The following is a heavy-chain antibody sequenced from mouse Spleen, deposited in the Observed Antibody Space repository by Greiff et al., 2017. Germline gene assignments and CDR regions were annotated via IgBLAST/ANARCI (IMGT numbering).Heavy chain of an antibody. D-gene: IGHD1-2*01. CDR1: GYTFTSYW. Sequence: QVQLKQPGAELVKPGASVKLSCKASGYTFTSYWMHWVKQRPGQGLEWIGMIHPNSGSTNYNEKFKSKATLTVDKSSSTAYMQLSSLTSEDSAVYYCARPATGAMDYWGQGTSVTVSS. CDR3: ARPATGAMDY. CDR2: IHPNSGST. V-gene: IGHV1-64*01. J-gene: IGHJ4*01.